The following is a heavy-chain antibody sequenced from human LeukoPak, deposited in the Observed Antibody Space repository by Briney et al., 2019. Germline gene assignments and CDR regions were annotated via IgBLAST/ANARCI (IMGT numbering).Heavy chain of an antibody. V-gene: IGHV3-30*04. J-gene: IGHJ4*02. D-gene: IGHD3-3*01. CDR1: GFTFSSYA. CDR3: AKERVTGFGVITYYFDY. CDR2: ISYDGSNK. Sequence: GGSLRLSCAASGFTFSSYAMHWVRQAPGKGLEWVAVISYDGSNKYYADSVKGRFTISRDNSKNTLYLQMRSLRAEDTAVYYCAKERVTGFGVITYYFDYWGQGTLVTVSS.